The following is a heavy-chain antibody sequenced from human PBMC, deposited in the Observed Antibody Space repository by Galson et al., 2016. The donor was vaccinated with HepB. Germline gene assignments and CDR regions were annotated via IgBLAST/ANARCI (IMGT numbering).Heavy chain of an antibody. CDR1: GGSFSSLA. CDR2: IIPMFGTP. CDR3: ASHTRGQYDSGRYEFNY. Sequence: SVKVSCKASGGSFSSLAINWVRQAPGQGLEWMGGIIPMFGTPNYAQKFRGRVTLTADEVTSTAYMELSSLRSQDTAVYYCASHTRGQYDSGRYEFNYWGQGTLVTVSS. J-gene: IGHJ4*02. D-gene: IGHD3-10*01. V-gene: IGHV1-69*13.